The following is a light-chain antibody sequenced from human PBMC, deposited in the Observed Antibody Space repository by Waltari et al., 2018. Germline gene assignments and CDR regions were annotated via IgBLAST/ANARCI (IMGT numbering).Light chain of an antibody. J-gene: IGKJ4*01. CDR3: LQLSSYPLT. V-gene: IGKV1-9*01. CDR2: SAS. Sequence: DIQLTQSPSFLSASVRDRVTITCRASQGISNYLAWYQQKPGKAPKLLIYSASTLHSGVPSRFSGSGSGTDFTLTISSLQPEDSATYFCLQLSSYPLTFGGGSTVEIK. CDR1: QGISNY.